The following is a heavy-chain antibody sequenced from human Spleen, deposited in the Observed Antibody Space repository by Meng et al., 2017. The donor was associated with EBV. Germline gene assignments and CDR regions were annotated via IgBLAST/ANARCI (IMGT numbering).Heavy chain of an antibody. Sequence: QVQLRVPGPARVNPPGPRSPPCAVSVASTTSNNWWSWVRQPPGKGLEWIGEIYHGGIAYYNPSLKSRVTISVDKSKNQFSLNLTSVTAADTAVYYCARFTSMVRGAFDPWGQGTLVTVSS. V-gene: IGHV4-4*03. J-gene: IGHJ5*02. CDR2: IYHGGIA. CDR3: ARFTSMVRGAFDP. D-gene: IGHD3-10*01. CDR1: VASTTSNNW.